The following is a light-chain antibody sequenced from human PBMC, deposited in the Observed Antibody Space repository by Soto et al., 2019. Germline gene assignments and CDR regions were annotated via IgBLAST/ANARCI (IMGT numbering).Light chain of an antibody. CDR1: SSDVGGYNF. CDR2: EVS. V-gene: IGLV2-8*01. CDR3: SSYAGGIKWV. J-gene: IGLJ3*02. Sequence: QSALTQPPSASGSPGQSVTISCTGTSSDVGGYNFVSWYQQHPGQAPKFMIYEVSKRPSGVPDRFSGSKSGNTASLTVSGLQAEDEADYYCSSYAGGIKWVFGGGTKLTVL.